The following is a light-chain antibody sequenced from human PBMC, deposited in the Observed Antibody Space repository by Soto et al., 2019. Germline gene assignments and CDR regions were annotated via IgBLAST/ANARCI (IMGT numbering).Light chain of an antibody. CDR3: AAWDDSLTGVV. J-gene: IGLJ3*02. V-gene: IGLV1-44*01. Sequence: QSVLPQPPSASGTPGQRVTISCSGSSSNIGSNAVNWYQQFPGTAPQLLIFNNNQRPSGVPDRFSGSKSGTSASLAISGLQSEDEADYSCAAWDDSLTGVVFGGATQLTVL. CDR1: SSNIGSNA. CDR2: NNN.